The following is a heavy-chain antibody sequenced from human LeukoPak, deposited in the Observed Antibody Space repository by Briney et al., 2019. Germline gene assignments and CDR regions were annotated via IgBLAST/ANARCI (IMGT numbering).Heavy chain of an antibody. CDR1: GFTFSSYA. CDR3: ARDLTVTSTCWFDL. D-gene: IGHD4-11*01. Sequence: GGSLRLSCAASGFTFSSYAMSWVRQAPGKGLEWVSSITGSSTYIYYADSVKGRFTISRDNAKNSLYLQMNNLGAEDTAVYYCARDLTVTSTCWFDLWGQGTLVTVSS. CDR2: ITGSSTYI. V-gene: IGHV3-21*01. J-gene: IGHJ5*02.